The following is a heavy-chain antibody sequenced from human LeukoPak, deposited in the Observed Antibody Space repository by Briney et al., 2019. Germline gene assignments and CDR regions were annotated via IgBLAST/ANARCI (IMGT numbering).Heavy chain of an antibody. CDR3: ARGKLGIAVAGTFGTYDY. J-gene: IGHJ4*02. V-gene: IGHV4-34*01. CDR2: INHSGST. D-gene: IGHD6-19*01. CDR1: GGSFSGYY. Sequence: PSETLSLTCAVYGGSFSGYYWSWIRQPPGKGLEWIGEINHSGSTNYNPSLKSRVTISVDTSKNQFSLKLSSVTAADTAVYYCARGKLGIAVAGTFGTYDYWGQGTLSPSPQ.